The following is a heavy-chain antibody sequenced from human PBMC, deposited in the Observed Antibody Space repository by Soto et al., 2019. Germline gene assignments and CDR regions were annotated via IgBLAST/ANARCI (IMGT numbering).Heavy chain of an antibody. V-gene: IGHV4-59*08. CDR2: IYYSGST. J-gene: IGHJ3*02. CDR1: GGSISSYY. D-gene: IGHD1-1*01. CDR3: ARHGRWHDLDI. Sequence: QVQLQESGPGLVKPSETLSLTCTVSGGSISSYYWSWIRQPPGKGLEWIGYIYYSGSTNYNPSLSSRVTISVDTSMNQFSLKLSSVTAAGTAVYYCARHGRWHDLDIWGQGTMVTVSS.